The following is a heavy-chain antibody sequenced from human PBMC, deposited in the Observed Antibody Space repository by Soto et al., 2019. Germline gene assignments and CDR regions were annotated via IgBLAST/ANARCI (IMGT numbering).Heavy chain of an antibody. J-gene: IGHJ4*02. Sequence: GGSLRLSCAASGFSFSDYGISWVRQAPGRGLEWVAVSFYSGDAGCYGSNQYCAASVKGRMTMSRDKSKRTLTLQINSLTVEDTAVYYCARGHSLRYCSTTSCSFFEYWGKGSLVTVSS. V-gene: IGHV3-33*01. D-gene: IGHD2-2*01. CDR1: GFSFSDYG. CDR2: SFYSGDAGCYGSNQ. CDR3: ARGHSLRYCSTTSCSFFEY.